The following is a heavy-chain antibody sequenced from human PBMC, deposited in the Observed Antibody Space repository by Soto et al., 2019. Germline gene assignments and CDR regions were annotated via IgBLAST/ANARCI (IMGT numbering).Heavy chain of an antibody. J-gene: IGHJ6*03. D-gene: IGHD5-12*01. CDR1: GGSISRGGYY. CDR3: ARKDSGYADYMDV. V-gene: IGHV4-31*03. CDR2: IYYSGGT. Sequence: QVQLQESGPGLVKPSQTLSLTCTVSGGSISRGGYYWSWIRQHPGKGLEWIGYIYYSGGTYYNPSPKSRVTISVDTSENQFSLRLSSVPAADTAVYYCARKDSGYADYMDVWGKGTTVTVSS.